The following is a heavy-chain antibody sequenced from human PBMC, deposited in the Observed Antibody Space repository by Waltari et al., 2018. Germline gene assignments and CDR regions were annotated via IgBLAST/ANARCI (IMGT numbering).Heavy chain of an antibody. Sequence: QVQLVQSGAEVKKPGSSVKVSCQTSGGTFSIYAISWVRQAPGQGLEWMGRIIPILSIGNYAQKFQGRVTMTEDTSTDTAYMELSSLRSEDTAVYYCATDLRSDYGDYDPFFDYWGQGTLVTVSS. CDR3: ATDLRSDYGDYDPFFDY. J-gene: IGHJ4*02. V-gene: IGHV1-69*04. D-gene: IGHD4-17*01. CDR2: IIPILSIG. CDR1: GGTFSIYA.